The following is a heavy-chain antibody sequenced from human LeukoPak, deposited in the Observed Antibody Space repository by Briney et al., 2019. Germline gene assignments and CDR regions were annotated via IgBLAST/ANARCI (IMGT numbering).Heavy chain of an antibody. J-gene: IGHJ6*03. D-gene: IGHD6-19*01. CDR1: GFSFSSYW. CDR2: LNSDGSST. V-gene: IGHV3-74*01. CDR3: ARGQAQQWLVSPWNYYYMDV. Sequence: GGSLRLSCAASGFSFSSYWMHWVRQAPGKGLVWVSRLNSDGSSTTYADSVKGRFTISRDNAKNTLYLQMNSLRAEDTAVYYCARGQAQQWLVSPWNYYYMDVWGKGTTVTISS.